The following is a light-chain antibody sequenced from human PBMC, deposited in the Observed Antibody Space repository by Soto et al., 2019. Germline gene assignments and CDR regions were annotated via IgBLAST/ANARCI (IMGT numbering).Light chain of an antibody. V-gene: IGKV1-5*01. J-gene: IGKJ1*01. Sequence: DIQMTQSPSTLSAAVGDRVTITCRASQSFSTWLAWYQQKPGKAPKLLIYDASSLESGVPSRFSGSGSGTEFTLTIGSLQPDDFATYYCQQYKSYSVTFGQGTKVDIK. CDR1: QSFSTW. CDR2: DAS. CDR3: QQYKSYSVT.